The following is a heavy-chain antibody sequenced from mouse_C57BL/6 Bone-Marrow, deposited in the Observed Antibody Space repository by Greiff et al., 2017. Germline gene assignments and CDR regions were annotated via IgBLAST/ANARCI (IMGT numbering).Heavy chain of an antibody. Sequence: QVQLQQSGAELVRPGTSVKMSCKASGYTFTNYWIGWAKQRPGHGLEWIGDIYPGSGSTNYNEKFKSKATLTVDTSSSTAYMQLSSLTSEDSAVYYCARDSNYGDYYAMDYWGQGTSVTVSS. J-gene: IGHJ4*01. V-gene: IGHV1-63*01. D-gene: IGHD2-5*01. CDR3: ARDSNYGDYYAMDY. CDR1: GYTFTNYW. CDR2: IYPGSGST.